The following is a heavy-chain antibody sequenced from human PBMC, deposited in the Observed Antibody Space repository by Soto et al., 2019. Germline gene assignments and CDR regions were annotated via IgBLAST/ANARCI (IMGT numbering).Heavy chain of an antibody. V-gene: IGHV3-72*01. J-gene: IGHJ1*01. D-gene: IGHD2-2*02. Sequence: PGGSLRLSCAGSGFTLSDHYIDWVRQAPGKGLEWVGRSRDKPQGYSTAYAASVKGRFTTSRDESKNSAYLQMNSLKTEDTAVYYCAREEGYCSSTSCYRNAVGYFQHWGQGTLVTVSS. CDR2: SRDKPQGYST. CDR3: AREEGYCSSTSCYRNAVGYFQH. CDR1: GFTLSDHY.